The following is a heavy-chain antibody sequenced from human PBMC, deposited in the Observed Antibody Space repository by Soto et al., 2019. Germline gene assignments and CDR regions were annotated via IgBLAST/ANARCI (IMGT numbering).Heavy chain of an antibody. V-gene: IGHV4-59*01. D-gene: IGHD2-2*01. CDR3: ARDRGYCSSTSCLSRYYGMEV. CDR2: IYYSGST. J-gene: IGHJ6*02. CDR1: GGSISRYY. Sequence: QVQLQESGPGLVKPSETLFLTCTVSGGSISRYYWSWIRQPPGKGLEWIGCIYYSGSTNYHPSLKRRVTISVDTSKNQFALKQSSVTAADTAVYYCARDRGYCSSTSCLSRYYGMEVWGQGTTVTVSS.